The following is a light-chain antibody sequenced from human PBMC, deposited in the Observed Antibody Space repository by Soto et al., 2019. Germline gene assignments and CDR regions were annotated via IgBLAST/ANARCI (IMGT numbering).Light chain of an antibody. CDR3: SSYTSSSIDYV. CDR2: EVS. V-gene: IGLV2-14*01. CDR1: SSDVGGYNY. Sequence: QSALTQPASVSGSPGQSITISCTGTSSDVGGYNYVSWYQQHPGKAPKLMIYEVSNRPSGVSIRFSGSKSGNTASLTISGLLAEDEADYYCSSYTSSSIDYVFGTGTKLTVL. J-gene: IGLJ1*01.